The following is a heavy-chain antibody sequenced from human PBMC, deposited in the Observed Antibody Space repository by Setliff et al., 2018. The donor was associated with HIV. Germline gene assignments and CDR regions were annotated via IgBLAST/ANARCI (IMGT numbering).Heavy chain of an antibody. Sequence: SETLSLTCTVSGDFFSSDYYWGWIRQSPGKGLEWIGEINHRGTTNSNPSLKRRVTISVDTSKSQFSLRLSSVTAADTAVYYCARPRLWRDAFDIWGQGAMVTVSS. CDR2: INHRGTT. J-gene: IGHJ3*02. V-gene: IGHV4-38-2*02. CDR3: ARPRLWRDAFDI. D-gene: IGHD1-1*01. CDR1: GDFFSSDYY.